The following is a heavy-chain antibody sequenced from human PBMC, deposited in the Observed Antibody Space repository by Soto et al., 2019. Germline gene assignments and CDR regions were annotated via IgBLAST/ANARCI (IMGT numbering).Heavy chain of an antibody. J-gene: IGHJ6*02. Sequence: PSQTLSLTCAISGDSVSSNSAAWNWIRQSPSRGLEWLGRTYYRSKWYNDYAVSVRSRITINPDTSKNQFSLQLNSVTPEDTAVYYCARVRYGSGSPYYYGMDVWGQGTTVTVSS. CDR2: TYYRSKWYN. CDR1: GDSVSSNSAA. CDR3: ARVRYGSGSPYYYGMDV. V-gene: IGHV6-1*01. D-gene: IGHD3-10*01.